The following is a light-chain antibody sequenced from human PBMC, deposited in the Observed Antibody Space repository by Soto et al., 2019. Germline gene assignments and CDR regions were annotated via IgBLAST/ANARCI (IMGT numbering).Light chain of an antibody. Sequence: DIQMTQSPSTLSASVGDRVTITCRASQSISSWLAWYQQKPGKAPKLLIYDASSLESGVPSRFSGSGSGTEFTLTISSLQPDDFATYYCQQYNSHSAFGGGTKVEIK. CDR3: QQYNSHSA. V-gene: IGKV1-5*01. CDR1: QSISSW. CDR2: DAS. J-gene: IGKJ4*02.